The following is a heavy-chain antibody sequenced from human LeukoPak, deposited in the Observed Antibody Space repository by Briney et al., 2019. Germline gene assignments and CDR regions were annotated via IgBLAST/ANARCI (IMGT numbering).Heavy chain of an antibody. J-gene: IGHJ4*02. CDR1: GFTFSRYW. V-gene: IGHV3-74*01. Sequence: GGSLRLSCAASGFTFSRYWMHWVRQAPGKGLVWVSCIKSDGSSTSIADSAKGRFTISRDNAKNTVYLQMNSLRAEDTAVYYCVRDNRSYNSDYWGQGTLVTVSS. CDR3: VRDNRSYNSDY. CDR2: IKSDGSST. D-gene: IGHD1-26*01.